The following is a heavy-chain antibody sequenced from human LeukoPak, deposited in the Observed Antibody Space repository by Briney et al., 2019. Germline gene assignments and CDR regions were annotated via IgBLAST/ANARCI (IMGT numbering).Heavy chain of an antibody. CDR1: GDSISSDAFY. J-gene: IGHJ4*02. D-gene: IGHD3-22*01. V-gene: IGHV4-31*03. CDR3: ARGVSVYYDSSGYYYFDY. Sequence: PSETLSLTCTVSGDSISSDAFYWSWVRQHPGKGLEWIGYIYYSGSTSYNPSPKSRPTISVDTSKNQFSLKLRSVTAADTAVYYCARGVSVYYDSSGYYYFDYWGQGTLVTVSS. CDR2: IYYSGST.